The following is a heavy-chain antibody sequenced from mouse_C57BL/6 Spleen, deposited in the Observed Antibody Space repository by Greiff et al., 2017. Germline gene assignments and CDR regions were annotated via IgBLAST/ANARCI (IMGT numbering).Heavy chain of an antibody. CDR1: GYTFTSYT. V-gene: IGHV1-4*01. J-gene: IGHJ4*01. Sequence: QVQLQQSGAELARPGASVKMSCKASGYTFTSYTMHWVKQRPGQGLEWIGYINPSSGSTKYNQKFKDKATLTADKSSSTAYMQLSSLTSEDSAVDYCAREDYSNYVEAMDYWGQGTSVTVSS. D-gene: IGHD2-5*01. CDR2: INPSSGST. CDR3: AREDYSNYVEAMDY.